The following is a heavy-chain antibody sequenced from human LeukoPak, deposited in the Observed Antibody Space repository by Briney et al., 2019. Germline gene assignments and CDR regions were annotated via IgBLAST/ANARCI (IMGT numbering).Heavy chain of an antibody. Sequence: ASVKVSCKASGYDFSTFGISWVRQAPGEGLEWMGWFSAYHGKTNFPQRFQGRVTLTTETTTSTAYMELRSLRSDDTAIYYCARDSPFMVPGTGDAFDIWGQGTMVSVSS. CDR3: ARDSPFMVPGTGDAFDI. V-gene: IGHV1-18*01. CDR1: GYDFSTFG. D-gene: IGHD6-19*01. CDR2: FSAYHGKT. J-gene: IGHJ3*02.